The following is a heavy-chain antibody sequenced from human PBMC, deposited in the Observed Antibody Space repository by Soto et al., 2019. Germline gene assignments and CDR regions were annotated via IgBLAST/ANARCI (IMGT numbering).Heavy chain of an antibody. CDR2: ISSNGGST. D-gene: IGHD3-10*02. CDR1: GFTFSSYA. V-gene: IGHV3-64*01. Sequence: GGSLRLSCAASGFTFSSYAMHWVRQAPGKGLEYVSAISSNGGSTYYANSVKGRFTISRDNSKNTLYLQMGSLRAEDMAVYYCARGPCSIFDYWGQGTLVTVSS. CDR3: ARGPCSIFDY. J-gene: IGHJ4*02.